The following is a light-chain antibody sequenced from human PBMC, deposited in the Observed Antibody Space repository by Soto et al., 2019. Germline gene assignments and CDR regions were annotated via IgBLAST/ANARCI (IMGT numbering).Light chain of an antibody. CDR1: QRISSY. CDR2: GVS. J-gene: IGKJ2*01. Sequence: DIQLTQSPSFLSASVGDRVTITCRASQRISSYLGWYQQKPGKAPKLLISGVSTLETGVPSRFSGGGSGPEFTLTFSSLQPDACASDYWLQFHSFPRTFGRGTKLEIK. V-gene: IGKV1-9*01. CDR3: LQFHSFPRT.